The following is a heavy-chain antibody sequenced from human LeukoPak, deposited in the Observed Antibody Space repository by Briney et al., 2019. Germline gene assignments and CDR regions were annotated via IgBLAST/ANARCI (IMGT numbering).Heavy chain of an antibody. V-gene: IGHV3-21*01. J-gene: IGHJ6*02. CDR2: ISSSSSYI. CDR3: ARGNYVWGSNRYDLGPLDMDV. D-gene: IGHD3-16*02. Sequence: GGSLRLSCAASGFTFSSYSMNWVRQAPGKGLEWVSSISSSSSYIYYADSVKGRFTISRDNAKNSLYLQMNSLRAEDTAVYYCARGNYVWGSNRYDLGPLDMDVWGQGTTVTVSS. CDR1: GFTFSSYS.